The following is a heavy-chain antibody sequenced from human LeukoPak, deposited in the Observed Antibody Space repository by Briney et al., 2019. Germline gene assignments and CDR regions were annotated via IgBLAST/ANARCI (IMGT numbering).Heavy chain of an antibody. J-gene: IGHJ4*02. CDR1: GGSISSSTYY. D-gene: IGHD6-6*01. CDR3: ASIIAARQWYFDY. Sequence: SETLSLTCTVSGGSISSSTYYWGWIRQPPGKGLEWIGSIYYSGSTYYNPSLKSRVTISVDTSKNQFSLKLSSVAAADTAVYYCASIIAARQWYFDYWGQGTLVTVSS. CDR2: IYYSGST. V-gene: IGHV4-39*01.